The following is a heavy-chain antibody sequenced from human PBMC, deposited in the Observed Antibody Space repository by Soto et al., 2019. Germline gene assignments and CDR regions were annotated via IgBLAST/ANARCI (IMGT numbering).Heavy chain of an antibody. Sequence: PSETLSLTCTVSGGSISSYYWSWIGQPPGKGLEWIGYIYYSGSTNYNPSLKSRATITVDTSKNQFSLKLSSVTAADTAVYYCARVGSSWRYYFEYWGQGTLVTVSS. J-gene: IGHJ4*02. CDR2: IYYSGST. CDR3: ARVGSSWRYYFEY. D-gene: IGHD6-13*01. V-gene: IGHV4-59*08. CDR1: GGSISSYY.